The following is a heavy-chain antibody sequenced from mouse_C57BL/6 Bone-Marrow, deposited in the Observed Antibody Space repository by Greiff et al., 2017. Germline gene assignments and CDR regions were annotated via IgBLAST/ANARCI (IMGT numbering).Heavy chain of an antibody. J-gene: IGHJ4*01. CDR3: ARDGDWDALSYAMDY. D-gene: IGHD4-1*01. CDR1: GFTFSSYA. Sequence: EVKLVESGGGLVKPGGSLKLSCAASGFTFSSYAMSWVRQTPEKRLEWVATISDGGSYSSSPDNVTGRFTISRDNDKNNRDLIMSHLKSEDTAMYYCARDGDWDALSYAMDYWGQGTSVTVSS. V-gene: IGHV5-4*01. CDR2: ISDGGSYS.